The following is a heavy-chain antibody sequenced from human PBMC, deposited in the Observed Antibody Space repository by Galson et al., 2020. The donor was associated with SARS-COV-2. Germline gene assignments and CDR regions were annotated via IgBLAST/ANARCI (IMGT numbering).Heavy chain of an antibody. CDR1: GFSLSNARLG. CDR3: ARVWSRYCRSTYCYVNYYYMDV. D-gene: IGHD2-2*01. Sequence: SGPTLVKPTETLTLTCTVSGFSLSNARLGVSWIRQPPGKALEWLAHIFSNDEKSYNTSLKSRLTVSKGTSKSQVVLSMTNMDPADTATYYCARVWSRYCRSTYCYVNYYYMDVWGKGTTVTVSS. J-gene: IGHJ6*03. CDR2: IFSNDEK. V-gene: IGHV2-26*01.